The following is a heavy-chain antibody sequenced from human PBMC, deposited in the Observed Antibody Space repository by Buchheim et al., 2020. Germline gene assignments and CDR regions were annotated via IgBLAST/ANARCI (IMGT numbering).Heavy chain of an antibody. D-gene: IGHD2-8*02. CDR3: ARASGAVPGGAGGGIDY. CDR2: ISSSRSYI. CDR1: GFTFSNYS. V-gene: IGHV3-21*01. Sequence: EVQLVESGGGLVKTGGSLRLSCAASGFTFSNYSMNWVRQAPGKGLEWVSSISSSRSYIYYAESLKGRFTISRENDKNTLYLQMNSLRAEDTAVYYCARASGAVPGGAGGGIDYWGQGTL. J-gene: IGHJ4*02.